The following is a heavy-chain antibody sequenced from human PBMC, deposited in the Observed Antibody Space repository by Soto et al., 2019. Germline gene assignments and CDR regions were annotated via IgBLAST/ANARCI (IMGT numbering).Heavy chain of an antibody. CDR2: INHIGST. Sequence: QVQLQQWGAGLLKPSETLSLTCAVYGGSFSGYYWSWIRQPPGKGLEWIGEINHIGSTNYNPSLTSRVTISVDTSKNQFSLKLSSVTAADTAVYYCARGFIGDYGDFDAFDIWGQGTMVTVSS. CDR1: GGSFSGYY. D-gene: IGHD4-17*01. CDR3: ARGFIGDYGDFDAFDI. V-gene: IGHV4-34*01. J-gene: IGHJ3*02.